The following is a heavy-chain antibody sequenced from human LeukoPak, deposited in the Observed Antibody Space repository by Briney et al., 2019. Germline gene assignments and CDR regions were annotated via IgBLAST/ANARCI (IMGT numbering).Heavy chain of an antibody. J-gene: IGHJ4*02. V-gene: IGHV1-46*01. CDR2: FNPSGGST. CDR3: ARAATYYDSSQTFDY. CDR1: GYTFTSYF. Sequence: ASVKVSCKASGYTFTSYFIHWVRQAPGQGLEWMGIFNPSGGSTSYAQKFQGRVTMTRDTSTSTVYMELSSLRSEDTAVYYCARAATYYDSSQTFDYWGQGTLVTVSS. D-gene: IGHD3-22*01.